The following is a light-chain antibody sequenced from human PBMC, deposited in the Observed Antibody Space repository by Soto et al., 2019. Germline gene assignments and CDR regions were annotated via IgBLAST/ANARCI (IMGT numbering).Light chain of an antibody. Sequence: QSALTQPASVSGSPVQSITISCTGTSSDMGSSNYVSWYQQHPGKGPKLMIYEVTNRPSGVSHRFSGSKSGSTASLTISGLQAEDEADYYCSSYSSSSTLLYVFGSGTKLTVL. CDR3: SSYSSSSTLLYV. J-gene: IGLJ1*01. CDR2: EVT. V-gene: IGLV2-14*01. CDR1: SSDMGSSNY.